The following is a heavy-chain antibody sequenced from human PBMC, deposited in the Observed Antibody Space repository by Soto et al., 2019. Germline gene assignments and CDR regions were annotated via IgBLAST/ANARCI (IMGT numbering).Heavy chain of an antibody. Sequence: QVQLQESCAGLVKPSQTLSLTCTVSGVSISSGGYYWSWIRQHPGKGLEWIGYIYYSGSTYYNPSLKSRVTISVDTSKNQFSLKLSSVTAADTAVYYCARTHYYGSGSPDYYYYYHGMDGWGQGTTVTVSS. J-gene: IGHJ6*02. D-gene: IGHD3-10*01. CDR2: IYYSGST. CDR1: GVSISSGGYY. CDR3: ARTHYYGSGSPDYYYYYHGMDG. V-gene: IGHV4-31*03.